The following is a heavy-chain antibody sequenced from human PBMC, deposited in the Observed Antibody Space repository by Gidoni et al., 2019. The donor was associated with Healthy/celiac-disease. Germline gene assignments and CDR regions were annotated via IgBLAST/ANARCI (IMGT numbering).Heavy chain of an antibody. V-gene: IGHV4-34*01. CDR1: GGSFSGYY. D-gene: IGHD6-13*01. Sequence: QVQLQQWGAGLLKPSETLSLTCAVYGGSFSGYYWSWIRQPPGKGLEWSGEINHSGSTNYNPSLKSRVTISVDTSKNQFSLKLSSVTAADTAVYYCARGLYSSSWFDYWGQGTLVTVSS. CDR3: ARGLYSSSWFDY. J-gene: IGHJ4*02. CDR2: INHSGST.